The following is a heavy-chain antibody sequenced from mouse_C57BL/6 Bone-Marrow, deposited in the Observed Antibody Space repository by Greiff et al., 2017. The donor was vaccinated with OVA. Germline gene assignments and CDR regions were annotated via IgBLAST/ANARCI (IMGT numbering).Heavy chain of an antibody. V-gene: IGHV5-17*01. J-gene: IGHJ4*01. Sequence: EVKLVESGGGLVKPGGSLKLSCAASGFTFSDYGMHWVRQAPEKGLEWVAYISSGSSTIYYADTVKGRFTISRDNAKNTLFLQMPSLRTYDTAMYYCAKNYSNSLYAMDYWGQGTSVTVSS. D-gene: IGHD2-5*01. CDR2: ISSGSSTI. CDR3: AKNYSNSLYAMDY. CDR1: GFTFSDYG.